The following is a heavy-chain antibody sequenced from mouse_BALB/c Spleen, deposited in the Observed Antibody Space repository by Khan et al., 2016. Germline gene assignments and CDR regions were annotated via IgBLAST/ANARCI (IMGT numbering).Heavy chain of an antibody. Sequence: VQLKQSGAELVKPGASVKLSCTASGFNIKDTYMHWVKQRPEQGLEWIGKIDPTNGNTNYDPKFQGKATITADTSSNTAYLQLSSLASEDTAVYYCASRTLTPQYFDGWGAGTTVTVSS. CDR3: ASRTLTPQYFDG. CDR1: GFNIKDTY. CDR2: IDPTNGNT. V-gene: IGHV14-3*02. J-gene: IGHJ1*01.